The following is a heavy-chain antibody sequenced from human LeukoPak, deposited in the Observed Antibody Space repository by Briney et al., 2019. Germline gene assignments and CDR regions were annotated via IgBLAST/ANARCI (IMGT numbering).Heavy chain of an antibody. CDR3: ARVIDYDISGYYLGY. V-gene: IGHV4-34*01. J-gene: IGHJ4*02. Sequence: SETLSLTCAVYGGSFSGYYWSWIRQPPGKVLEWIGEINDSGSTSCSPSLKSRVSISVDTSKNQFSLKLSSVTAADTAVYYCARVIDYDISGYYLGYWGQGNRVTVSS. CDR1: GGSFSGYY. D-gene: IGHD3-22*01. CDR2: INDSGST.